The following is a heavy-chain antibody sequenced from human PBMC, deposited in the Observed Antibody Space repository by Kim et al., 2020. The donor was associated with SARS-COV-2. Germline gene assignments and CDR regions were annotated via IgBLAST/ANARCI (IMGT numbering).Heavy chain of an antibody. CDR2: INVGNDNT. CDR1: GYTFTTYA. Sequence: ASVKVSCKASGYTFTTYAMYWMRQAPGQRLEWIGWINVGNDNTKYSQKFQDRVTITRDTDANTIYMELRSLKSEDTAVYYCARSRATYRNSWYGGFDPWGQGTLVTVSS. CDR3: ARSRATYRNSWYGGFDP. J-gene: IGHJ5*02. D-gene: IGHD6-19*01. V-gene: IGHV1-3*01.